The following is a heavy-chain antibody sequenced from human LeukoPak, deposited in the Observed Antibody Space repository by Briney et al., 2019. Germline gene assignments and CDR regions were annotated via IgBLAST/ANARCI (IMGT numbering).Heavy chain of an antibody. CDR2: ISSSSSYI. D-gene: IGHD5-12*01. CDR3: ARGAPYGGYEGTGNY. Sequence: GGSLRLSCAASGFTFSSYSMNWVRQAPGKGLEWVSSISSSSSYIYYADSVKGRFTISRDNAKNSLYLQMNSLRAEDTAVYYCARGAPYGGYEGTGNYWGQGTLVTVSS. J-gene: IGHJ4*02. CDR1: GFTFSSYS. V-gene: IGHV3-21*01.